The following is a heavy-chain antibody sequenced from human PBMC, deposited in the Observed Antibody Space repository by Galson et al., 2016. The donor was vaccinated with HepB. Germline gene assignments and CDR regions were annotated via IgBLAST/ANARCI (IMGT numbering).Heavy chain of an antibody. J-gene: IGHJ6*02. CDR1: GYTFDSYW. CDR3: ARSLTGSYDFWGAIYNYYAMDV. V-gene: IGHV5-51*01. D-gene: IGHD3-3*01. Sequence: QSGAEVKKPGESLKISCRGSGYTFDSYWIDWVRQMPGKGLEWMAIIYPGAFDIRSTPAFQGQVTISVDKPISTAYLQWSSLTALDTAMYYCARSLTGSYDFWGAIYNYYAMDVWGQGTTVIVS. CDR2: IYPGAFDI.